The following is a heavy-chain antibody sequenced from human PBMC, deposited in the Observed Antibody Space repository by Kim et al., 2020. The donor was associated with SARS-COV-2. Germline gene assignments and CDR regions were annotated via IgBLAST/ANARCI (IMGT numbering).Heavy chain of an antibody. J-gene: IGHJ5*02. CDR3: ASMRFGEFWWFDP. D-gene: IGHD3-10*01. V-gene: IGHV1-18*01. Sequence: YAQKLQGRVTMTTDTSTSTAYMELRSLRSDDAAVYYCASMRFGEFWWFDPWGQGTLVTVSS.